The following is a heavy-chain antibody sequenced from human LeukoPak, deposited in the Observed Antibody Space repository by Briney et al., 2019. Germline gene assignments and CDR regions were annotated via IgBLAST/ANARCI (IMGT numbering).Heavy chain of an antibody. V-gene: IGHV3-74*01. CDR2: IKSDGTTT. D-gene: IGHD3-3*01. CDR1: GFTFTSYW. CDR3: ARGMFGGYCTDY. Sequence: PGRSLRLSCAASGFTFTSYWIHWVRQAPGKGLVWVSRIKSDGTTTNYADSVQGRFTISRDNTKNTVYLQMNGLRAEDTAVYYCARGMFGGYCTDYWGQGTLVTVSS. J-gene: IGHJ4*02.